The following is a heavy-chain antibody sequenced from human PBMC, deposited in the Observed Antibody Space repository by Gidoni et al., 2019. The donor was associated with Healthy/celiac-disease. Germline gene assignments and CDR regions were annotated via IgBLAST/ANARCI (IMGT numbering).Heavy chain of an antibody. Sequence: EVQLVESGGGLVKPGGSLRLSCAASGFTFSSYSMNWVRQAPGKGLEWVSSISSSSSYIYYADSVKGRFTISRDNAKNSLYLQMNSLRAEDTAVYYCARVKPIVVVPAAIGDYGMDVWGQGTTVTVSS. CDR2: ISSSSSYI. V-gene: IGHV3-21*01. CDR1: GFTFSSYS. D-gene: IGHD2-2*02. CDR3: ARVKPIVVVPAAIGDYGMDV. J-gene: IGHJ6*02.